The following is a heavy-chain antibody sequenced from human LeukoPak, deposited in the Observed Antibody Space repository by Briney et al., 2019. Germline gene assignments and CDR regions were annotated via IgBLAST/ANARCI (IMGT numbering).Heavy chain of an antibody. CDR3: ARVENEGNWFDP. V-gene: IGHV4-59*01. J-gene: IGHJ5*02. CDR1: GGSISSYY. CDR2: IYYSGST. D-gene: IGHD1-1*01. Sequence: PSETLSLTCAVSGGSISSYYWSWIQQPPGKGLEWIGYIYYSGSTNYNPSLKSRVTISVDTSKNQFSLKLSSVTAADTAVYYCARVENEGNWFDPWGQGTLVTVSS.